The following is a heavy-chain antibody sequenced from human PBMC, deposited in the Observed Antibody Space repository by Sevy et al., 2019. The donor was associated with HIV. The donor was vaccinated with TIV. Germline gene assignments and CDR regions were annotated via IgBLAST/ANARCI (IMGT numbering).Heavy chain of an antibody. Sequence: GGSLRLSCAASGFTFSSYAMSWVRQAPGKGLEWVSAISGSGGSTYYADSVKGRLTISRENSKNTLYLQMNSLRAEDRAVYYCAKDYDSSGYYLAGDAFDIWGQGTMVTVSS. J-gene: IGHJ3*02. CDR3: AKDYDSSGYYLAGDAFDI. V-gene: IGHV3-23*01. CDR2: ISGSGGST. D-gene: IGHD3-22*01. CDR1: GFTFSSYA.